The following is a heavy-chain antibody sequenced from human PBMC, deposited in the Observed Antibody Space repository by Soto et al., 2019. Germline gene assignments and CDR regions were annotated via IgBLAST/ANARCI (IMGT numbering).Heavy chain of an antibody. CDR2: IYYSGTT. V-gene: IGHV4-34*10. J-gene: IGHJ3*02. Sequence: PSETLSLTCAVYGGSFSGYYWSWIRQPPGKGLEWIGDIYYSGTTYYNPSLKSRVTMSVDTSKNHLSLKLSSVTAADTAVYYCAGASTWHPGAFDIWGQGTTVTVSS. CDR1: GGSFSGYY. D-gene: IGHD5-12*01. CDR3: AGASTWHPGAFDI.